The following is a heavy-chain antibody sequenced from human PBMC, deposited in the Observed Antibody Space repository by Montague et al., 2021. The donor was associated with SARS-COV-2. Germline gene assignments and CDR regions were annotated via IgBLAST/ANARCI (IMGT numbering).Heavy chain of an antibody. CDR1: GFTFDDYA. D-gene: IGHD3-10*01. J-gene: IGHJ6*02. V-gene: IGHV3-9*01. Sequence: SLRLFCAASGFTFDDYAMHWVRQAPGKGLEWVSGISWNSGSIGYADSVKGRFTISRDNAKNSLYLQMNSLGAEDTALYYCAKDMGPYGSGPYGMDVWGQGTTVTVSS. CDR3: AKDMGPYGSGPYGMDV. CDR2: ISWNSGSI.